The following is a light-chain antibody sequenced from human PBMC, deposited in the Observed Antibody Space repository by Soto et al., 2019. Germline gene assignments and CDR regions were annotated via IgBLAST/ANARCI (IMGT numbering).Light chain of an antibody. CDR3: QQYNNWRRT. CDR1: QSVRSN. Sequence: EIVMTQSPATLSVSPGERATLSCRASQSVRSNLAWYQQKPGQAPRLLIYGASTRATGIPARFSGSGSGTDFTLTISSLQSEDFAVYYCQQYNNWRRTFGQGTKLEIK. V-gene: IGKV3-15*01. CDR2: GAS. J-gene: IGKJ2*01.